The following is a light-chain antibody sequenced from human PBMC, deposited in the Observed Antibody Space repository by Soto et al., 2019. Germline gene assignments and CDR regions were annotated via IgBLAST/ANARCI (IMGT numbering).Light chain of an antibody. CDR3: STWDDTLDAYV. CDR1: SSNIGDNP. V-gene: IGLV1-44*01. J-gene: IGLJ1*01. Sequence: QSVLPQPPSASAPPGQRVTISCSGGSSNIGDNPVNWYQHLPGAAPTLLIYNNNQRPSGVPDRFSGSKSGASASLAISGLRSEDEADYYCSTWDDTLDAYVFGTETKV. CDR2: NNN.